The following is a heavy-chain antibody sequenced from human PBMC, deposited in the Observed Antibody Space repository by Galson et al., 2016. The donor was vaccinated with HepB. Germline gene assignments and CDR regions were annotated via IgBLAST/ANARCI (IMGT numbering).Heavy chain of an antibody. D-gene: IGHD3-22*01. CDR1: GDSISRHF. CDR2: IHYSGSS. Sequence: TLSLTCIVSGDSISRHFWSWVRRPPGKGLEWIGYIHYSGSSSYNPSLKSRVTISLDTSKNQFSLELTSVTAADTGLYYCARDNRGSGYSAFDMWGQGTMVTVSS. J-gene: IGHJ3*02. V-gene: IGHV4-59*11. CDR3: ARDNRGSGYSAFDM.